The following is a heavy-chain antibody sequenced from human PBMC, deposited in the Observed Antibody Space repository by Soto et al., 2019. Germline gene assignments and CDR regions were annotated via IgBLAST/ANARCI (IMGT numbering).Heavy chain of an antibody. CDR2: MNAYNGNT. J-gene: IGHJ6*02. CDR3: AREGAPYYYGSGSYYPTYYYYYGMDV. V-gene: IGHV1-18*01. Sequence: ASVKVSCKASGYTFTSYDINWVRQATGQGLEWMGWMNAYNGNTNYAQKLQGRVTMTTDTSMSTAYMELRSLRSDDTAVYYCAREGAPYYYGSGSYYPTYYYYYGMDVWGQGTTVTVSS. D-gene: IGHD3-10*01. CDR1: GYTFTSYD.